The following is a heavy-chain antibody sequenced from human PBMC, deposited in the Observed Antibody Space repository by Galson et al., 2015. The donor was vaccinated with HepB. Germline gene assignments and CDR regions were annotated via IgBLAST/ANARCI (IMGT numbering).Heavy chain of an antibody. Sequence: QSGAEVKKPGESLKISCKGSGYSFASYWIGWVRQMPGRGLEWMGNIYPGDSDIRYSPPFQGQVTISADKSINTAYPQWSSLKASDTAIYYCSRLPLFDVWVYCVDVWGQGTTVTVSS. CDR2: IYPGDSDI. CDR3: SRLPLFDVWVYCVDV. CDR1: GYSFASYW. J-gene: IGHJ6*02. D-gene: IGHD3-3*01. V-gene: IGHV5-51*01.